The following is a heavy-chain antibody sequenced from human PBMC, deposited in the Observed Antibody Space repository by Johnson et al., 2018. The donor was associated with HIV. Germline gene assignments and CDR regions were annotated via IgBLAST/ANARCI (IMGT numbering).Heavy chain of an antibody. V-gene: IGHV3-23*04. Sequence: VQLVESGGGVVQPGRSLRLSCAASGFTFSSYWMSWVRQAPGKGLEWVSAISGSDGSTYYADSVKGRFTISRDNSKNTLYLQINSLRAEDTAVYYCAKGEGYCGGDCLDTFDIWGQGTMVTVSS. CDR3: AKGEGYCGGDCLDTFDI. D-gene: IGHD2-21*01. J-gene: IGHJ3*02. CDR2: ISGSDGST. CDR1: GFTFSSYW.